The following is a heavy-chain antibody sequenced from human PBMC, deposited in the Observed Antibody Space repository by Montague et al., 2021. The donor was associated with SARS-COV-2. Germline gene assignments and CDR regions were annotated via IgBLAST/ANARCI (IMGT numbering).Heavy chain of an antibody. J-gene: IGHJ6*02. CDR1: IGSISSSSYY. Sequence: TLSLTCTVSIGSISSSSYYWGWIRQPPGKGLEWIGRIYTSGSTNYXPSLKSRVTISVDTSKNQFSLKLSSVTAADTAVYYCARQGTRRYFDRILYCMDFWGQGTTVTVSS. CDR2: IYTSGST. D-gene: IGHD3-9*01. V-gene: IGHV4-61*02. CDR3: ARQGTRRYFDRILYCMDF.